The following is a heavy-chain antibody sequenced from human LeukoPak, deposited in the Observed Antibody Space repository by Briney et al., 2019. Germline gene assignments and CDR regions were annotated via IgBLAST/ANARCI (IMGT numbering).Heavy chain of an antibody. D-gene: IGHD4-17*01. Sequence: GGSLRLSCAASRFTFSNYAMSWVRQAPGKGLVWVSRINSDGSSTSYADSVTGRFTISRDNAKNTPYLQMNSLRAEDTAVYYCARDLPYGYYYYGMDVWGQGTTVTVSS. CDR1: RFTFSNYA. J-gene: IGHJ6*02. CDR3: ARDLPYGYYYYGMDV. CDR2: INSDGSST. V-gene: IGHV3-74*01.